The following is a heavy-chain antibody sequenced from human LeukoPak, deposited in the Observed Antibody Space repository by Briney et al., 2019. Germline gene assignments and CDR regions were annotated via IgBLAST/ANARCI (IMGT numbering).Heavy chain of an antibody. CDR2: IIPIFSTA. CDR1: GGTFSSYA. J-gene: IGHJ1*01. CDR3: ARRPAAGYEYFQH. Sequence: SVKVSCKASGGTFSSYAISWVRQAPGQGLEWMGGIIPIFSTANYAQKFQGRVTITADESTSTAYMELSSLRSEDTAVYYCARRPAAGYEYFQHWGQGTLVTVSS. V-gene: IGHV1-69*01. D-gene: IGHD6-13*01.